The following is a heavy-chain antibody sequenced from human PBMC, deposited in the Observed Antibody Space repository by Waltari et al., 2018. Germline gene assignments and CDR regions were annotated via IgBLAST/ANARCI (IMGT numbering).Heavy chain of an antibody. CDR1: GGTFNSFA. CDR2: IIPRCNTP. CDR3: ATRIPSDHSGSFYYYGMDV. V-gene: IGHV1-69*13. Sequence: QLVQSGAEVKKPGSSVIVSCKASGGTFNSFALSWVRQAPGQGLEWMGGIIPRCNTPTEARKCQGRLTVTADESTSTAYMELNSLRSEDSALYYCATRIPSDHSGSFYYYGMDVWGQGTTVTVSS. J-gene: IGHJ6*02. D-gene: IGHD6-6*01.